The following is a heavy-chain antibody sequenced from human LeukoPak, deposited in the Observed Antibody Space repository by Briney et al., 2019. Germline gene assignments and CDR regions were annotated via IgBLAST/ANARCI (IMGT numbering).Heavy chain of an antibody. D-gene: IGHD6-19*01. CDR3: ARGRLASAERQYTGGWYYFDY. J-gene: IGHJ4*02. CDR1: GESFSGYY. CDR2: INHSGSA. Sequence: PSETLSLTCAVYGESFSGYYWSWIRQSPDKGLEWIGQINHSGSAAYNPSLKSRLTISVGSSKNQFSLELASVTAADTAVYYCARGRLASAERQYTGGWYYFDYWGQGTLVTVSS. V-gene: IGHV4-34*01.